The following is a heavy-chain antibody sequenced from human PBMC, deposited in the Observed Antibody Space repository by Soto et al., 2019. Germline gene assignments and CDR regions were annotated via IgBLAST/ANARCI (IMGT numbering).Heavy chain of an antibody. D-gene: IGHD2-2*01. CDR2: ISSSSSYI. CDR3: ARDRQVAFSSTLDY. Sequence: EVQLVESGGGLVKPGGSLRLSCAASGFTFSSYSMNWVRQAPGKGLEWVSSISSSSSYIYYADSVKGRFTISRDNAKNSLYLQMNSLRAEDTAVYYCARDRQVAFSSTLDYWGQGTLVTVSS. CDR1: GFTFSSYS. V-gene: IGHV3-21*01. J-gene: IGHJ4*02.